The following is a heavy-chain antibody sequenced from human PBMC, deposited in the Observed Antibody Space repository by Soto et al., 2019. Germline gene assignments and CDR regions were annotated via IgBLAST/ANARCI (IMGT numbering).Heavy chain of an antibody. CDR3: ARVESKNNTSYRWGWFDP. J-gene: IGHJ5*02. CDR2: IYPSGGT. Sequence: PSETLSLTCGVSVYSISSGYYWGWIRQPPGKGLEWIATIYPSGGTYYNPSLKSRVTISVDTSKNQFSLKMNSVTAADTAVYDCARVESKNNTSYRWGWFDPCGQGTMVTVSS. CDR1: VYSISSGYY. D-gene: IGHD3-16*01. V-gene: IGHV4-38-2*01.